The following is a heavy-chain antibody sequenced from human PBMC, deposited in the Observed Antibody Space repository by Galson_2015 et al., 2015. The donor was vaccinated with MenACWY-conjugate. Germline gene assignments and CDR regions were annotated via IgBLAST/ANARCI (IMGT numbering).Heavy chain of an antibody. CDR2: ISVYNGNT. Sequence: SVKVSCKASGYTFTNYHISWVRQAPGQGLEWMGWISVYNGNTNYAQKFQDRVTMTTETSTNTAYMELRSLTSDDAAVYYCARVGVGATYYFDYWGQGALVTVSS. J-gene: IGHJ4*02. D-gene: IGHD1-26*01. CDR1: GYTFTNYH. V-gene: IGHV1-18*01. CDR3: ARVGVGATYYFDY.